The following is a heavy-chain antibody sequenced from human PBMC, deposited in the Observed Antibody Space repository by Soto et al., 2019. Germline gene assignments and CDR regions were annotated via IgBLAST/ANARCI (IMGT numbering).Heavy chain of an antibody. CDR3: AKDRGGNSASSDY. CDR1: GFTFSSYG. V-gene: IGHV3-30*18. J-gene: IGHJ4*02. Sequence: GGSLRLSCAASGFTFSSYGMHWVRQAPGKGLEWVAVISYDGSNKYYADSVKGRFTISRDNSKNTLYLQMNSLRAEDTAVYYCAKDRGGNSASSDYWGQGTLVTVSS. D-gene: IGHD2-21*02. CDR2: ISYDGSNK.